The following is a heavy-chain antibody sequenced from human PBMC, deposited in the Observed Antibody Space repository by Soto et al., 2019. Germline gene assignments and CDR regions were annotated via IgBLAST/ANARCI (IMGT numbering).Heavy chain of an antibody. Sequence: GASVKVSCKASGFTFTSSAVQWVRQARGQRLEWIGWIVVGSGNTNYAQKFQERVTITRDMSTSTAYMELSSLRSEDTAVYYCAAPRSISYAFDIWGQGTMVTVSS. V-gene: IGHV1-58*01. D-gene: IGHD2-21*01. CDR2: IVVGSGNT. CDR3: AAPRSISYAFDI. J-gene: IGHJ3*02. CDR1: GFTFTSSA.